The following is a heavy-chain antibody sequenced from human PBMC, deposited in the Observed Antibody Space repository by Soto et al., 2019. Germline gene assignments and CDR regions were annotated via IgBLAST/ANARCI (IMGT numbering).Heavy chain of an antibody. D-gene: IGHD3-9*01. V-gene: IGHV4-34*01. CDR1: GGSFSTYH. J-gene: IGHJ3*02. Sequence: PXETLSLTCVVSGGSFSTYHYNWIRQSPGKGLEWIGEINHSGNNNYSPSLKSRVTMSLDTSKNQFSLKLTSVTAADTAVYYCARGGSNDWQVAFDIWGQGTMVTVSS. CDR3: ARGGSNDWQVAFDI. CDR2: INHSGNN.